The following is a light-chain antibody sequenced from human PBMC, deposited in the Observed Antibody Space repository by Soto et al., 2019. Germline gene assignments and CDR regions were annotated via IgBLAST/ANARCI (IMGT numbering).Light chain of an antibody. J-gene: IGKJ2*01. V-gene: IGKV3-20*01. CDR2: GAS. CDR1: QSVSSGY. Sequence: EIVLTQSPGTLSLSPGERATLSCRARQSVSSGYLAWYQQKPGQAPRLLIYGASTRATDIPDRFSGSGSGTDFTLTISRLAPEDFAVYYCQQYGRSPPYTFGQGTKLEIK. CDR3: QQYGRSPPYT.